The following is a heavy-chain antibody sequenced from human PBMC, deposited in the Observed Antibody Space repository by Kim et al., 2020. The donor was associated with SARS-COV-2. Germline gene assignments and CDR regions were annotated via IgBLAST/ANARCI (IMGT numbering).Heavy chain of an antibody. CDR2: ISSSSSTI. J-gene: IGHJ6*02. V-gene: IGHV3-48*02. CDR1: GFTFSSYS. D-gene: IGHD2-15*01. Sequence: GGSLRLSCAASGFTFSSYSMNWVRQAPGKGLEWVSYISSSSSTIYYADSVKGRFTISRDNAKNSLYLQMNSLRDEDTAVYYCARDQYVVGARGYYYYYGMDVWGQGTTVTVSS. CDR3: ARDQYVVGARGYYYYYGMDV.